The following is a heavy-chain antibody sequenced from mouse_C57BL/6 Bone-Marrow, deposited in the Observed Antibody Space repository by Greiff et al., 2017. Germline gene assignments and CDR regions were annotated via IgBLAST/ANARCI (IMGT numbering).Heavy chain of an antibody. CDR3: ARRGDRLWYPWFAY. J-gene: IGHJ3*01. Sequence: QVQLQQSGAELARPGASVKLSCKASGYTFTSYGISWVKQRTGQGLAWIGEIYPRSGNTYYNEKFKGKATLPADKSSSTAYMELRRRTSEDSAVYFCARRGDRLWYPWFAYWGQGTLVTVSA. V-gene: IGHV1-81*01. CDR2: IYPRSGNT. D-gene: IGHD2-1*01. CDR1: GYTFTSYG.